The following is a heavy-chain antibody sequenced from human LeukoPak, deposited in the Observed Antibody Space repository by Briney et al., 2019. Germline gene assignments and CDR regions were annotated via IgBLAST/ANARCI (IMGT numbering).Heavy chain of an antibody. Sequence: TSETLSLTCAVYGGSFSNYYWSWIRQPPGKGLEWIGEINHSGSINYNPSFKSRVTISVDTSKNQFSLKLSSVTAADTAVYYCARQDYDSSGYYSLNYFDYWGQGTLVTVSS. V-gene: IGHV4-34*01. D-gene: IGHD3-22*01. J-gene: IGHJ4*02. CDR1: GGSFSNYY. CDR2: INHSGSI. CDR3: ARQDYDSSGYYSLNYFDY.